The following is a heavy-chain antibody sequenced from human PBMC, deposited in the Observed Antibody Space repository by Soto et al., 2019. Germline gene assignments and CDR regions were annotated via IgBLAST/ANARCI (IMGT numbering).Heavy chain of an antibody. CDR1: GFTFSSYG. CDR2: IWYDGSNK. Sequence: GSLRLSCAASGFTFSSYGMHWVRQAPGKGLEWVAVIWYDGSNKYYADSVKGRFTISRDNSKNTLYLQMNSLRAEDTAVYYCARAGQAYCGIPSCYRWSAPWGKGTLDPV. V-gene: IGHV3-33*01. D-gene: IGHD2-2*02. CDR3: ARAGQAYCGIPSCYRWSAP. J-gene: IGHJ5*02.